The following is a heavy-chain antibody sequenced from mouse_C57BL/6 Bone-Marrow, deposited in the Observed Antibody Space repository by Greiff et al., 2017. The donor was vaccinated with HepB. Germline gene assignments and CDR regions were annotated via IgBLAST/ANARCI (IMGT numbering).Heavy chain of an antibody. V-gene: IGHV1-72*01. J-gene: IGHJ4*01. CDR2: IDPNSGGT. D-gene: IGHD3-2*02. CDR3: ARSGRNTAQAYYAMDY. CDR1: GYTFTSYW. Sequence: QVHVKQSGAELVKPGASVKLSCKASGYTFTSYWMHWVKQRPGRGLEWIGRIDPNSGGTKYNEKFKSKATLTVDKPSSTAYMQLRSLTSEDSAVYYCARSGRNTAQAYYAMDYWGQGTSVTVSS.